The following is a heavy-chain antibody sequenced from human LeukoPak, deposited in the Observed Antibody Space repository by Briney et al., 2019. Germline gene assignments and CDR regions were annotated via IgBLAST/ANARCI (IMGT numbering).Heavy chain of an antibody. CDR1: GFTFGDFA. D-gene: IGHD6-6*01. Sequence: GGSLRLSCTASGFTFGDFAMSWVRQAPGKGLEWVSYISGNSSTIYYADSVRGRFTISRDNAKNSLFLQMSSLTAEDTAVYYCVKMARLADNWGQGTLVTVSS. V-gene: IGHV3-11*04. J-gene: IGHJ4*02. CDR3: VKMARLADN. CDR2: ISGNSSTI.